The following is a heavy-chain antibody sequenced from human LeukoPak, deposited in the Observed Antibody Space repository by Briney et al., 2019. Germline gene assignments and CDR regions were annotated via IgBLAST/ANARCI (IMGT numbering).Heavy chain of an antibody. CDR2: ISYDGSNK. D-gene: IGHD1-7*01. V-gene: IGHV3-30*04. J-gene: IGHJ4*02. CDR1: GFTFSSYA. CDR3: ARVWNYFVFDY. Sequence: GRSLRLSCAASGFTFSSYAMHWVRQAPGKGLEWVAVISYDGSNKYYADSVKGRFTISRDNSKNTLYLQMNSLRAEDTAVYYCARVWNYFVFDYWGQGTLVTVSS.